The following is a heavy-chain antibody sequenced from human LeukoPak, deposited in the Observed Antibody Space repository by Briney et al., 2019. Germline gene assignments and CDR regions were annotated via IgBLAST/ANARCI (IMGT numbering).Heavy chain of an antibody. Sequence: SETLSLTCAVYGGSFSGYYWSWIRQPPGKGLEWIGEINHSGSTNYDPSLKSRVTISVDTSKNQFSLKLSSVTAADTAVYYCARVRGYYYDSSGYYDYWGQGTLVTVSS. D-gene: IGHD3-22*01. J-gene: IGHJ4*02. CDR3: ARVRGYYYDSSGYYDY. CDR2: INHSGST. CDR1: GGSFSGYY. V-gene: IGHV4-34*01.